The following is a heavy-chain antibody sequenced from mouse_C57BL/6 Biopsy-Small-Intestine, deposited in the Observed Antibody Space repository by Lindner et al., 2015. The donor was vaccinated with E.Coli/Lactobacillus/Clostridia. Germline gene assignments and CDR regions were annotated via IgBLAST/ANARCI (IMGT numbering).Heavy chain of an antibody. V-gene: IGHV1-81*01. J-gene: IGHJ4*01. CDR2: IYPRSGNT. CDR1: GYTSTSYG. Sequence: VQLQESGAELARPGASVKLSCKASGYTSTSYGISWVKQRTGQGLEWIGEIYPRSGNTYYNEKFKGKATLTADKSSSTAYMELRSLTSEDSAVYFCAATVVATPYYAMDYWGQGTSVTVSS. D-gene: IGHD1-1*01. CDR3: AATVVATPYYAMDY.